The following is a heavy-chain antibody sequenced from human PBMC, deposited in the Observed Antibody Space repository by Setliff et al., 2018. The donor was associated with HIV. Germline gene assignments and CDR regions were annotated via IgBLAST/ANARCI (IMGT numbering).Heavy chain of an antibody. J-gene: IGHJ6*02. CDR1: GYSLTELS. CDR3: ATGFGAVTDYAMDV. D-gene: IGHD3-10*01. Sequence: ASVKVSCKISGYSLTELSRHWVRQAPGKGLEWMGGFEPEYAETLYAQKFKGRVNMTVDTTTDTAYMELSGLRPDDTAVYYCATGFGAVTDYAMDVWGQGTTVTVSS. CDR2: FEPEYAET. V-gene: IGHV1-24*01.